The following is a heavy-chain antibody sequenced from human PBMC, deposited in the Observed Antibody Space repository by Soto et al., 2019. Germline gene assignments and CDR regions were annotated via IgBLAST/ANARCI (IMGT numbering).Heavy chain of an antibody. Sequence: GGSLRLSCAASGFTFSSYSMNWVRQAPGKGLEWVSYISSSGSTIYYADSVKGRFTISRDNAKNSLYLQMNSLRAEDTAVYYCARVRGSGSGWWYLDYWGQGTLVTVSS. CDR1: GFTFSSYS. V-gene: IGHV3-48*04. CDR2: ISSSGSTI. CDR3: ARVRGSGSGWWYLDY. D-gene: IGHD6-19*01. J-gene: IGHJ4*02.